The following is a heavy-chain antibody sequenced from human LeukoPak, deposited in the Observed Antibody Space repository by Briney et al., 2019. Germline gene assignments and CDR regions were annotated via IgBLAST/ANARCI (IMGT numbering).Heavy chain of an antibody. V-gene: IGHV3-23*01. CDR2: ITYSGGTT. Sequence: GESLRLSCAASGFTFNNYALTWVRQAPGKGLERVSTITYSGGTTYYAVPVKGRFTLSRDNSKNTLYLQMNSLRVEDTAVYYCAKGRLGDYYYDMDVWGQGTTVTVSS. CDR3: AKGRLGDYYYDMDV. J-gene: IGHJ6*02. CDR1: GFTFNNYA.